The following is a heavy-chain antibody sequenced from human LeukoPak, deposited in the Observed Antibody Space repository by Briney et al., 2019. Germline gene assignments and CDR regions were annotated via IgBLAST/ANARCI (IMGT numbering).Heavy chain of an antibody. CDR3: ARDKHNGYCSGGRCYPFYFDS. D-gene: IGHD2-15*01. CDR2: ISYSVTT. Sequence: PSETLSLTCTVSGGSVSTSYWSWIRQPPGKGPECIGYISYSVTTNYNPSLKSRVTISLDTSKNQFSLNLTSVTAADTAMCYCARDKHNGYCSGGRCYPFYFDSWGQGILVTVSS. V-gene: IGHV4-59*02. CDR1: GGSVSTSY. J-gene: IGHJ4*02.